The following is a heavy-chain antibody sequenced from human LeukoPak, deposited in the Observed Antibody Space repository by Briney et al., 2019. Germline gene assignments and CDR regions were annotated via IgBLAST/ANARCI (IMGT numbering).Heavy chain of an antibody. CDR1: GGSISSYY. D-gene: IGHD3-10*01. V-gene: IGHV4-4*07. J-gene: IGHJ4*02. CDR2: IYTSGST. CDR3: ARENPKLLWFGEYYFDY. Sequence: SETLSLTCTVSGGSISSYYWSWIRQPAGKGLEWTGRIYTSGSTNYNPSLKSRVTMSVDTSKNQFSLKLSSVTAADTAVYYCARENPKLLWFGEYYFDYWGQGTLVTVSS.